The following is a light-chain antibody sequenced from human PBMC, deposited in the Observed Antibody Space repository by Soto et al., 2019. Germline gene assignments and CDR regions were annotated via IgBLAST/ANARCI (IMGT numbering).Light chain of an antibody. CDR2: EVS. J-gene: IGLJ1*01. CDR3: SSYTSSSTPYV. V-gene: IGLV2-14*01. Sequence: QSALTQPASVSGSPGQSITISCTGTSSDVGDYNYVSWYQQHPGKAPKLMIYEVSNRPSGVSNRFSGSKSGNTASLTISGLQAEDEDDYYCSSYTSSSTPYVFGTGTKVTVL. CDR1: SSDVGDYNY.